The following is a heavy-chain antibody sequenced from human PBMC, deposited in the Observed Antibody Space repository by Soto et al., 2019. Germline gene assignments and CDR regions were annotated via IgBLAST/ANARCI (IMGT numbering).Heavy chain of an antibody. V-gene: IGHV3-7*01. CDR2: IKQDGSEK. CDR3: ARAQTSGWHVSY. D-gene: IGHD6-19*01. J-gene: IGHJ4*02. CDR1: GFTFSSYW. Sequence: PGGSLRLSCAASGFTFSSYWMSWVRQAPGKGLEWVANIKQDGSEKYYVDSVKGRFTASRDNAKNSLYLQMNSLRVDDTAVYYCARAQTSGWHVSYWGQGTLVTVSS.